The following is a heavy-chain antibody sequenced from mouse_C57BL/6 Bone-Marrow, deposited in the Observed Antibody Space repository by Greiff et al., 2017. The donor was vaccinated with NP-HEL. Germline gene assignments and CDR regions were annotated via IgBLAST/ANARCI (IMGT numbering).Heavy chain of an antibody. J-gene: IGHJ3*01. Sequence: QVQLKQPGAELVKPGASVKLSCKASGYTFTSYWMHWVKQRPGQGLEWIGMIHPNSGSTNYNEKFKSKATLTVDKSSSTAYMQLSSLTSEDSAVYYCASGDGYSFAYWGQGTLVTVSA. D-gene: IGHD2-3*01. CDR1: GYTFTSYW. CDR2: IHPNSGST. V-gene: IGHV1-64*01. CDR3: ASGDGYSFAY.